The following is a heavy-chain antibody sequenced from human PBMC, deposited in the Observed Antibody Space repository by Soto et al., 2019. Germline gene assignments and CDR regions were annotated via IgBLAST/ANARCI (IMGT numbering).Heavy chain of an antibody. V-gene: IGHV4-34*01. Sequence: SETLSLTCAVYGGSFSGYYWSWIRQPPGKGLEWIGEINHSGSTNYNPSLKSRVTISVDTSKNQFSLKLSSVTAADTAVYYCARFGRYCGGDCYYNWFDPWGQGTLVTVSS. CDR3: ARFGRYCGGDCYYNWFDP. D-gene: IGHD2-21*02. CDR2: INHSGST. CDR1: GGSFSGYY. J-gene: IGHJ5*02.